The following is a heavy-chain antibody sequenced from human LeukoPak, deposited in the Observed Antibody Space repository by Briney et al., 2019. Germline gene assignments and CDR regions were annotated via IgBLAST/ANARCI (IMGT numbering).Heavy chain of an antibody. D-gene: IGHD2-21*02. Sequence: SVKVSCKASGGTFISYAISWVRQAPGQGLEWMGGIIPIFGTTNYAQKFQGRVTITADESTSTAYMELSSLGSEDTAVYYCAREGVVVTAFYYYYGMDVWGQGTTVTVSS. CDR2: IIPIFGTT. CDR1: GGTFISYA. J-gene: IGHJ6*02. V-gene: IGHV1-69*13. CDR3: AREGVVVTAFYYYYGMDV.